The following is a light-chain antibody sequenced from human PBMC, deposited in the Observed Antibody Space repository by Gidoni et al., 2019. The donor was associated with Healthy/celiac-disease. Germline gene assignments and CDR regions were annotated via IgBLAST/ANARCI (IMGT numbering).Light chain of an antibody. V-gene: IGKV2-28*01. J-gene: IGKJ5*01. Sequence: DIVMTQSPLSLPVTPGEPASISCRSSQSILHSNGYNYLDWYLQKPGQSPQLLIYLGSNRASGVPDRFSGSGSGTDFTLKISRVEAEDVGVYYCMQALQTSITFGQGTRLESK. CDR3: MQALQTSIT. CDR1: QSILHSNGYNY. CDR2: LGS.